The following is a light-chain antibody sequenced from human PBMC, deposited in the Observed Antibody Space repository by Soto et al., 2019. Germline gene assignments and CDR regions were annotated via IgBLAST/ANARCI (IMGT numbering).Light chain of an antibody. V-gene: IGLV1-40*01. J-gene: IGLJ2*01. CDR2: GNS. Sequence: QSVLTQPPSVSGAPGQRVTISCTGSSSNIGAGYDVHWYQQLPGTAPKLLIYGNSNRPSGVPDRFSGSKSGTSASLAITGLQSEDETDYYFQPYDISLSGVVFGGGTKVTVL. CDR1: SSNIGAGYD. CDR3: QPYDISLSGVV.